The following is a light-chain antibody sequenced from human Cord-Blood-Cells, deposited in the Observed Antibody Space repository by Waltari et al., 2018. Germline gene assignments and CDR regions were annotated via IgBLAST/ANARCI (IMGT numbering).Light chain of an antibody. CDR3: LSADSSGTYPNL. CDR1: ALPKKY. J-gene: IGLJ3*02. V-gene: IGLV3-16*01. CDR2: KDS. Sequence: SYELTQPPSVSVSLGQMARITCSGEALPKKYAYWYQQKPGQFPVLVIYKDSERTSGIPERFSGSSSGTIVTLTISGVQAEDEDNYYCLSADSSGTYPNLFGGWTKLTVL.